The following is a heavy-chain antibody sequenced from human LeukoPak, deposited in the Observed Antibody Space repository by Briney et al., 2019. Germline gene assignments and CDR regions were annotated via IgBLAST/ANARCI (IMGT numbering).Heavy chain of an antibody. D-gene: IGHD5-24*01. CDR2: IYYSGST. CDR3: ARSRDGFDWYFDL. V-gene: IGHV4-59*01. J-gene: IGHJ2*01. Sequence: SETLSLTCTVSGGSISSYYWSWIRQPPGKGLEWIGYIYYSGSTNYNPSLKSRVTISIDTSKNQFSLKLSSVTAADTAFYYCARSRDGFDWYFDLWGRGTLVTVSS. CDR1: GGSISSYY.